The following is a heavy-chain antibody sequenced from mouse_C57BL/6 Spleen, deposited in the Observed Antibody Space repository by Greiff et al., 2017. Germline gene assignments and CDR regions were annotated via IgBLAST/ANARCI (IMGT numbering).Heavy chain of an antibody. D-gene: IGHD1-1*01. V-gene: IGHV1-64*01. CDR2: IHPNSGST. CDR1: GYTFTSYW. J-gene: IGHJ3*01. CDR3: AYGSSSAY. Sequence: QVQLQQSGAELVKPGASVKLSCKASGYTFTSYWMHWVKQRHGQGLEWIGMIHPNSGSTNYNEKFKSKATLTVDTSSSTAYMQLSRLTSEDSAVYCCAYGSSSAYWGQGTLVTVSA.